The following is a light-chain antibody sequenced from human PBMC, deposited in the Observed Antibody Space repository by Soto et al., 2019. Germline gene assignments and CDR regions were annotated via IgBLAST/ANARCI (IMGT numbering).Light chain of an antibody. CDR2: DAS. CDR3: QQHNNWPLT. CDR1: QSVSTN. V-gene: IGKV3-15*01. Sequence: EIVMTQFPATLSVSPGERATLSCRASQSVSTNLAWYQQTPGQAPRLVIYDASTRATGIPARFSGSGSGTDFTLTISSLQSEDFAVYYCQQHNNWPLTFGGGTKVEIK. J-gene: IGKJ4*01.